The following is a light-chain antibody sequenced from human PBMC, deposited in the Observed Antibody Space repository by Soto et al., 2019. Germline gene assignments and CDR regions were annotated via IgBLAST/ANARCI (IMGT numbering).Light chain of an antibody. Sequence: DVVMTQSPLSLPVTLGQPASISCRSNQSLVHSDGIAYFSWFQQRPGRSPRRLIYKVSNRDSWVPARFSGSGSGTDFALKIIRVEAEDVGVYYCMQGTHWPITFGQGTRLEIK. CDR1: QSLVHSDGIAY. V-gene: IGKV2-30*02. J-gene: IGKJ5*01. CDR2: KVS. CDR3: MQGTHWPIT.